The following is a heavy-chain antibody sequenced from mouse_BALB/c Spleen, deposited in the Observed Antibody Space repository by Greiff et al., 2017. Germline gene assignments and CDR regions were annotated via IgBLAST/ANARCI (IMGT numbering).Heavy chain of an antibody. CDR3: ARKAGEYEAMDD. J-gene: IGHJ4*01. D-gene: IGHD2-14*01. CDR1: GFTFSSYP. Sequence: EVHLVESGGGLVQPGGSLKLSCAASGFTFSSYPMSWVRQTPAKRLEWVAYISNGGGSTYYPDTVKGRFTISRDNAKNTLYLQMSSLKSEDTAMYYCARKAGEYEAMDDWGQGTSVTGSS. V-gene: IGHV5-12-2*01. CDR2: ISNGGGST.